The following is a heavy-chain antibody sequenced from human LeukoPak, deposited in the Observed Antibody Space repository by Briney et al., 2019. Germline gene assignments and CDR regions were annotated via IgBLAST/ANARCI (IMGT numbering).Heavy chain of an antibody. V-gene: IGHV4-39*07. CDR3: ARSDGYGLVGI. CDR2: IYYSGST. J-gene: IGHJ3*02. Sequence: KASETLSLTCTVSGGSISSSSYYWGWIRQPPGKGLEWIGSIYYSGSTYYNPSLKSRVTISVDTSKNQFSLKPSSVTAADTAVYYCARSDGYGLVGIWGQGTMVTVSS. D-gene: IGHD3-10*01. CDR1: GGSISSSSYY.